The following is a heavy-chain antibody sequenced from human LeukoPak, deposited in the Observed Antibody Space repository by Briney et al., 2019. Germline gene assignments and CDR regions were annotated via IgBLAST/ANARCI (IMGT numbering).Heavy chain of an antibody. Sequence: PGGSLRLSCATSGFTFTIYAMSWVRQAPGKGLEWVSGMSGCGGSTYAESVTGRFTISRDNSKNTLYLQMNSLRAEDTAIYYCAKDRVAVTGHTGGLDYWGQGTLVTVSS. CDR1: GFTFTIYA. V-gene: IGHV3-23*01. D-gene: IGHD6-19*01. J-gene: IGHJ4*02. CDR2: MSGCGGST. CDR3: AKDRVAVTGHTGGLDY.